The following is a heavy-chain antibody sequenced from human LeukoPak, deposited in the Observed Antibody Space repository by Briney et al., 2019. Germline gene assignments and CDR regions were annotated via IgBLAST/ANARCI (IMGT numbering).Heavy chain of an antibody. J-gene: IGHJ4*02. Sequence: VSSVKFSCKASGYNFGYYDISWVRQAPGPGLEWMGWISTYNGHANYVQKFQDRVTMTIDTSTSTAYMELRSLRSDDTAVYYCARDRITAAGNHDFDYWGQGTLVTVSS. CDR1: GYNFGYYD. V-gene: IGHV1-18*01. CDR3: ARDRITAAGNHDFDY. CDR2: ISTYNGHA. D-gene: IGHD6-13*01.